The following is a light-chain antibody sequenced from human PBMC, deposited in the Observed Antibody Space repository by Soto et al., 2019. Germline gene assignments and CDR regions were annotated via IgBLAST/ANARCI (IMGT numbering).Light chain of an antibody. V-gene: IGKV1-5*03. J-gene: IGKJ1*01. CDR3: QQYDKYAWT. CDR1: QSISSW. Sequence: DIQMTQSPSTLSASVGDRVTITSRASQSISSWLAWYQQKPGKAPKLLIYKASTLESGVPSRFSGSGSGTEFTLTISSLQPDDFATYYCQQYDKYAWTFGQGTKVDIK. CDR2: KAS.